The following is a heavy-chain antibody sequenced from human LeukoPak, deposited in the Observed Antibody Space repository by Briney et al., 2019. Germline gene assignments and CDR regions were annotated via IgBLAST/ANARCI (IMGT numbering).Heavy chain of an antibody. CDR3: ARQFSSSWYNLYYYYYYMYV. CDR2: IYYSGST. CDR1: GGSISSSSSY. D-gene: IGHD6-13*01. Sequence: PSETLSLTCTVSGGSISSSSSYWAWIRQPPGKGPEWFGSIYYSGSTYYNPSLKSRVTISVDTSKNQFSLKLSSVTAADTAVYYCARQFSSSWYNLYYYYYYMYVWGKGTTVTVSS. V-gene: IGHV4-39*01. J-gene: IGHJ6*03.